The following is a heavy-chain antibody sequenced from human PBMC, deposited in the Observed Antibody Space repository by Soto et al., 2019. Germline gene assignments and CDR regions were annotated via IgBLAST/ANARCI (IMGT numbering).Heavy chain of an antibody. CDR2: IYHSGST. J-gene: IGHJ4*02. V-gene: IGHV4-4*02. CDR1: GGSISSSNW. D-gene: IGHD2-15*01. CDR3: ARMGPLGCSGGSCYLDY. Sequence: PSETLSLTCAVSGGSISSSNWWSWVRQPPGKGLEWIGEIYHSGSTNYNPSLKSRVTISVDKSKNQFSLKLSSVTAADTAVYYCARMGPLGCSGGSCYLDYWGQGTLVTVSS.